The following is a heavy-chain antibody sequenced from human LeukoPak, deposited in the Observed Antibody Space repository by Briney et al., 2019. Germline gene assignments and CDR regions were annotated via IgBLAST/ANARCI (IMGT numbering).Heavy chain of an antibody. V-gene: IGHV4-31*11. D-gene: IGHD2-2*01. CDR1: GGSFSGYY. Sequence: SETLSLTCGVYGGSFSGYYWSWIRQHPGKGLEWIGYIYYSGSTYYNPSLKSRVTISVDTSKNQFSLKLSSVTAADTAVYYCARQIGYCSSTSCHSGVWFDPWGQGTLVTVSS. CDR2: IYYSGST. J-gene: IGHJ5*02. CDR3: ARQIGYCSSTSCHSGVWFDP.